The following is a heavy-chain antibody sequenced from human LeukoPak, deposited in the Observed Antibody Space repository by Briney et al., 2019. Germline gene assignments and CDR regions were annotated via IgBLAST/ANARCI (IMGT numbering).Heavy chain of an antibody. D-gene: IGHD3-16*01. CDR3: ARHYFRDYTFNY. Sequence: PSETLSLICTVSGGSLSSGGSYWSWIRQHPGKGLEWIGFIYYSGSTDYNPSLKSRVTMSVDTSKNQFSLKLSSVTAADTAVYYCARHYFRDYTFNYWGQGTLVTVSS. CDR1: GGSLSSGGSY. V-gene: IGHV4-61*08. J-gene: IGHJ4*02. CDR2: IYYSGST.